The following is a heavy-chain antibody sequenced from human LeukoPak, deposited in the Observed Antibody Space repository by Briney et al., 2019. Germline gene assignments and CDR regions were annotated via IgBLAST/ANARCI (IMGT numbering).Heavy chain of an antibody. V-gene: IGHV3-30*02. Sequence: GGSLRLSCAAPGFTFSSYGMHWVRQAPGKGLEWVAFIRYDGSNKYYADSVKGRFTISRDNSKNTLYLQMNSLRAEDTAVYYCAKDRDSSGWYYFDYWGQGTLVTVSS. CDR2: IRYDGSNK. CDR1: GFTFSSYG. J-gene: IGHJ4*02. CDR3: AKDRDSSGWYYFDY. D-gene: IGHD6-19*01.